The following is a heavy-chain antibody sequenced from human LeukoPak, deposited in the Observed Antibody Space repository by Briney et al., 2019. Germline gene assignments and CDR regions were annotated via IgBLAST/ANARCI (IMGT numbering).Heavy chain of an antibody. D-gene: IGHD3-3*01. J-gene: IGHJ6*02. V-gene: IGHV4-59*08. CDR1: GGSFSGYY. CDR2: IYYSGST. CDR3: ARHDFWSGVSMDV. Sequence: SETLSLTCAVYGGSFSGYYWSWIRQPPGKGLEWIGYIYYSGSTNYNPSLKSRVTISVDTSKNQFSLKLSSVTAADTAVYYCARHDFWSGVSMDVWGQGTTVTVSS.